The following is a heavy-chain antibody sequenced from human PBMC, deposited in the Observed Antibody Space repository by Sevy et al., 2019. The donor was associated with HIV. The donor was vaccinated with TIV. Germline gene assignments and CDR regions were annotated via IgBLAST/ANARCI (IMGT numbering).Heavy chain of an antibody. CDR3: ARHGGLVDRAFDF. CDR1: GASISRSSYD. D-gene: IGHD3-10*01. Sequence: SETLSLTCTVSGASISRSSYDWGWIRQPPGKGLEWLGSIFYSGRTQYNPALNSRVTIYADTSKNQFSLTLSSVTVADTAVYYCARHGGLVDRAFDFWGQGALVTISS. V-gene: IGHV4-39*01. J-gene: IGHJ4*02. CDR2: IFYSGRT.